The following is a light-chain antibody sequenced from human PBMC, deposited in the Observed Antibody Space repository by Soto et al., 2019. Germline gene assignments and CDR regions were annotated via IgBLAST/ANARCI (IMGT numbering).Light chain of an antibody. CDR2: AAS. J-gene: IGKJ1*01. Sequence: AIQMTQSPSSLSASVGNRVTITCRASQDIRNVRGWFQQKPGKAPKLLISAASFLQSGVPSRFSGSGSGTDFTLTISSLQPEAFATYYCLQDYNDPRTFGQGTKVDI. CDR1: QDIRNV. CDR3: LQDYNDPRT. V-gene: IGKV1-6*01.